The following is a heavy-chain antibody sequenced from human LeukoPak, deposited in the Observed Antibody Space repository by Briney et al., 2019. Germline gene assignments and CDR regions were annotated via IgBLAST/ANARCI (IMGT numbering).Heavy chain of an antibody. CDR1: GGYISSSSYY. CDR3: ARVASDAFDI. V-gene: IGHV4-39*07. CDR2: IYYSGST. J-gene: IGHJ3*02. Sequence: SETLSLTCTVSGGYISSSSYYWGWIRQPPGKGLEWIGSIYYSGSTYYNPSLKSRVTISVDSSKNQFSLKLSSVTAADTAVYYCARVASDAFDIWGQGTMVTVSS.